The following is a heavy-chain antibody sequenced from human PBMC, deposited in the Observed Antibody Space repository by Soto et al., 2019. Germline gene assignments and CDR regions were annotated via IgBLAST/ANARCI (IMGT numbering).Heavy chain of an antibody. Sequence: GSLILSCTASGFIVSDTYVNWVRQAPGKGLEWVSVISNRGDTHYADSVRGRFSLSRDISDNTLHLQMNNLRVEDTAVYYCAREPRYCRGGSCSITGDAYDIWGQGTMVTVSS. J-gene: IGHJ3*02. CDR2: ISNRGDT. CDR1: GFIVSDTY. CDR3: AREPRYCRGGSCSITGDAYDI. D-gene: IGHD2-15*01. V-gene: IGHV3-66*01.